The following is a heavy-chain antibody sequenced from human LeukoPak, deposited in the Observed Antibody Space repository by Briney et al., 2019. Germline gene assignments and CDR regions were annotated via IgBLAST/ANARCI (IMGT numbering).Heavy chain of an antibody. CDR1: GFTFSSYG. CDR2: IRYDGSNK. Sequence: TGGFLRLSCAASGFTFSSYGMHRVRQAPGKGLEWVAFIRYDGSNKYYADSVKGRFTISRDNSKNTLYLQMNSLRAEDTAVYYCAKDNYYGSGTNDYWGQGALVTVSS. V-gene: IGHV3-30*02. J-gene: IGHJ4*02. D-gene: IGHD3-10*01. CDR3: AKDNYYGSGTNDY.